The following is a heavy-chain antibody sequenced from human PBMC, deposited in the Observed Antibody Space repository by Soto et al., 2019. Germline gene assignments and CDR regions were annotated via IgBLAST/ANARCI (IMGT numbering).Heavy chain of an antibody. CDR3: ARDQEDGSFFPYYYGMDV. CDR1: GFTFSSYE. Sequence: PXVSLSLSCATSGFTFSSYEMNWVRQAPGKGLEWVSYISSSGSTIYYADSVKGRFTISRDNAKNSLYLQMDSLRAEDTAVYYCARDQEDGSFFPYYYGMDVWGQGTTVTVSS. CDR2: ISSSGSTI. V-gene: IGHV3-48*03. J-gene: IGHJ6*02. D-gene: IGHD3-3*01.